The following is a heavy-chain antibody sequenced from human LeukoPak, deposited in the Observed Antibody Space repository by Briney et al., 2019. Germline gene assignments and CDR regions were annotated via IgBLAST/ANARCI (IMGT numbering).Heavy chain of an antibody. CDR3: AKVHSYDILTGYSYFDY. Sequence: GGSLRLSCAASGFTFSSYAMSWVRQAPGKGLEWVSAISASGGSTYYADSVKGRFTISRDNSKNTLYLQMNSLRAEDTAVYYCAKVHSYDILTGYSYFDYRGEGTLVTVSS. J-gene: IGHJ4*02. CDR1: GFTFSSYA. D-gene: IGHD3-9*01. CDR2: ISASGGST. V-gene: IGHV3-23*01.